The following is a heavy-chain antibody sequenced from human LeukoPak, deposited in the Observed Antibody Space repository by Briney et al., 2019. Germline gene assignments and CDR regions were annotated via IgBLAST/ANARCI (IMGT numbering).Heavy chain of an antibody. CDR3: ARVIIKYSNYVVSHYYYYMDV. V-gene: IGHV1-46*01. D-gene: IGHD4-11*01. CDR1: GYTFTPYS. J-gene: IGHJ6*03. Sequence: ASVKVSCKASGYTFTPYSMHWVRQAPGQGLEWMGVINPSGGSTNYAQKFQGRVTVTRDTSTSTAYMELRSLRSDDTAVYYCARVIIKYSNYVVSHYYYYMDVWGKGTTVTVSS. CDR2: INPSGGST.